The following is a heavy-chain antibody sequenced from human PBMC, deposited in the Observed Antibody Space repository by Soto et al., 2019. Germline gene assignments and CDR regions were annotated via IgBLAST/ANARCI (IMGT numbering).Heavy chain of an antibody. CDR3: ARGGSGYREDAFDI. D-gene: IGHD3-22*01. Sequence: GASVKVSCKASGGTFSSYAISWVLQAPGQGLEWMGGIIPIFGTANYAQKFQGRVTITADESTSTAYMELSSLRSEDTAVYYCARGGSGYREDAFDIWGQGTMVTVSS. V-gene: IGHV1-69*13. CDR2: IIPIFGTA. J-gene: IGHJ3*02. CDR1: GGTFSSYA.